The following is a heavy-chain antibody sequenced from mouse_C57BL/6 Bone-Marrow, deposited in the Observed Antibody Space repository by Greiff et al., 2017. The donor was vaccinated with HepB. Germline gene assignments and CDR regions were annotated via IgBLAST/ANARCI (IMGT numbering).Heavy chain of an antibody. Sequence: QVQLQQPGAELVMPGASVKLSCKASGYTFTSYWMHWVKQRPGQGLEWIGEIDPSDSYTNYNQKFKGKSTLTVDKSSSTAYMQLSSLPSEDSAVYYCARGGGNYFDYWGQGTTLTVSS. CDR3: ARGGGNYFDY. V-gene: IGHV1-69*01. D-gene: IGHD1-1*02. J-gene: IGHJ2*01. CDR1: GYTFTSYW. CDR2: IDPSDSYT.